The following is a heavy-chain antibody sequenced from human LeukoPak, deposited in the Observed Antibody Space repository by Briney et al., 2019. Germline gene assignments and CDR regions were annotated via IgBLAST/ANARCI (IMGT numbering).Heavy chain of an antibody. Sequence: TSETLSLTCTVSGGSVSSYYWSWIRQPPGKGLEWIGCIHYSGSTDFNPSLKSRVTISVDTSKNQFSLKLSSVTAADTAVYYCARGADSSGYYSIFYFDYWGQGTLVTVSS. CDR2: IHYSGST. D-gene: IGHD3-22*01. V-gene: IGHV4-59*02. J-gene: IGHJ4*02. CDR1: GGSVSSYY. CDR3: ARGADSSGYYSIFYFDY.